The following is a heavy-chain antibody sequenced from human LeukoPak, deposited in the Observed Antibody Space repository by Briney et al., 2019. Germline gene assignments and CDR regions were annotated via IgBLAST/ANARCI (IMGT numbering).Heavy chain of an antibody. CDR3: ARALISSYTIYYFDY. Sequence: PGGSLRLSCAASAFTFSSYSMNWVRQAPGKGLEWVSSISRSSSYIYYADSVKGRFTISRENAKNALYLQTNSLRAEDTAVYYCARALISSYTIYYFDYWGQGTLVTVSS. D-gene: IGHD3-3*02. V-gene: IGHV3-21*01. CDR1: AFTFSSYS. J-gene: IGHJ4*02. CDR2: ISRSSSYI.